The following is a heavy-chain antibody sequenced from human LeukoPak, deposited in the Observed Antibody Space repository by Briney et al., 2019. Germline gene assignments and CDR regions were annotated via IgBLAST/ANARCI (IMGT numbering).Heavy chain of an antibody. CDR1: GFTFSNFW. J-gene: IGHJ5*02. V-gene: IGHV3-30*18. D-gene: IGHD5-18*01. CDR3: AKDYGVDTAMANWFDP. CDR2: ISYDGSNK. Sequence: SGGSLRLSCADSGFTFSNFWMSWVRQAPGKGLEWVAVISYDGSNKYYADSVKGRFTISRDNSKNTLYLQMNSLRAEDTAVYYCAKDYGVDTAMANWFDPWGQGTLVTVSS.